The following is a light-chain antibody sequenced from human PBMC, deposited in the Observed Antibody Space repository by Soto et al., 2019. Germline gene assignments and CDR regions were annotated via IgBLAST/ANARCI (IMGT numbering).Light chain of an antibody. CDR1: ESVIKY. V-gene: IGKV3-20*01. CDR2: GAS. J-gene: IGKJ5*01. CDR3: KQYSSSPPIT. Sequence: EIVLTQSPGTLSLSPGERATISCRASESVIKYLAWYQQKPGQAPRLLIHGASSRATGIPDRFSGSGSGTDFTLTINRLEPEDFAVYYCKQYSSSPPITFRQGTRREI.